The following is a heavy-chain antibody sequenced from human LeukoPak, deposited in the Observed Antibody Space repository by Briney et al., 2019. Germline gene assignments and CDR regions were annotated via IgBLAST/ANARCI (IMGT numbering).Heavy chain of an antibody. J-gene: IGHJ4*02. D-gene: IGHD3-22*01. CDR3: ARANYYYDRGGYYYYFDY. CDR2: IYTSGSS. CDR1: SGSISSYY. Sequence: PSETLSLTCTVSSGSISSYYWSWIRQPAGKGLEWIGRIYTSGSSNYNPPLQSRVTMSVDTSKNQFSLKLSSVTAADTAVYYCARANYYYDRGGYYYYFDYWGQGTLVTVSS. V-gene: IGHV4-4*07.